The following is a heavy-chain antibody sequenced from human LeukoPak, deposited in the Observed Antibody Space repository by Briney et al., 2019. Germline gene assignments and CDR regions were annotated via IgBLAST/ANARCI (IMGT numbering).Heavy chain of an antibody. J-gene: IGHJ4*02. CDR1: GFTFSSYG. CDR2: IRYDGSNK. CDR3: AKDLLHMVRGVAFDY. D-gene: IGHD3-10*01. V-gene: IGHV3-30*02. Sequence: PWGSLRLSCAASGFTFSSYGMHWVRQAPGKGLEWVAFIRYDGSNKYYADSVKGRFTISRDNSKNTLYLQMNSLRAEDTAVYYCAKDLLHMVRGVAFDYWGQGTLVTVSS.